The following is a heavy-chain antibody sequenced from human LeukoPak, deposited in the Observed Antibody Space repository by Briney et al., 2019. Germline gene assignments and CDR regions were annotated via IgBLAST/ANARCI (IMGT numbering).Heavy chain of an antibody. J-gene: IGHJ4*02. CDR1: GFTFSSYS. Sequence: GGSLRLSCAASGFTFSSYSMNWVRQAPGKGLEWVSSISSSSSYIYYANSVKGRFTISRDNSKNTLYLQMNSLRAEDTAVYYCANPGEPGYSSGRAFDYWGQGTLVTVSS. CDR3: ANPGEPGYSSGRAFDY. D-gene: IGHD6-19*01. V-gene: IGHV3-21*04. CDR2: ISSSSSYI.